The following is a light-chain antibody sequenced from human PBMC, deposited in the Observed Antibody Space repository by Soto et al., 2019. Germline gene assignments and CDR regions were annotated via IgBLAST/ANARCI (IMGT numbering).Light chain of an antibody. J-gene: IGKJ1*01. CDR1: QSVSSN. CDR3: KQYNNWPWT. CDR2: GAS. Sequence: EIVMPQSLATLSVSPGESSTLSGRASQSVSSNLAWYQQKPGQAPRLLIYGASTRATGIPARFSGSGSGTEFTLTISSLQSEEFAVYYCKQYNNWPWTVGKGTKVDIK. V-gene: IGKV3-15*01.